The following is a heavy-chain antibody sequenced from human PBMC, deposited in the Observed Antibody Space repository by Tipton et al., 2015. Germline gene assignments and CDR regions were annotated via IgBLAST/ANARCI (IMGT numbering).Heavy chain of an antibody. D-gene: IGHD5-24*01. CDR3: ARDGYNSNYFDY. CDR2: IFYTGST. V-gene: IGHV4-31*02. CDR1: GGAITSDGFY. Sequence: LRLSCTVSGGAITSDGFYWSWIRQHPGRGLEWIGYIFYTGSTYYNPSLKSRATLSVDTSKNQFSLKLSSVTAADTDVYYCARDGYNSNYFDYWGQGTLVTVSS. J-gene: IGHJ4*02.